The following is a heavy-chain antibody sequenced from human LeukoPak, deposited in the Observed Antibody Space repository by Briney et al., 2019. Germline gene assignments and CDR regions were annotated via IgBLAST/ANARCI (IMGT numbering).Heavy chain of an antibody. CDR2: MNPSSGST. CDR1: GYTFSNYD. Sequence: ASVKVSCKASGYTFSNYDINWVRQATGQGLEWMGWMNPSSGSTAYAQKFQGRVTITRNTSISTAYMELSTLRFEDTAVYYCARGYDSSGYHWFDPWGQGTLVTVSS. CDR3: ARGYDSSGYHWFDP. D-gene: IGHD3-22*01. V-gene: IGHV1-8*03. J-gene: IGHJ5*02.